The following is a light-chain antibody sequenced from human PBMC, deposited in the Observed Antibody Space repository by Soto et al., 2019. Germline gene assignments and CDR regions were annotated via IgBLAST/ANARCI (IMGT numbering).Light chain of an antibody. CDR1: QGISRY. Sequence: AIRMTQSPSSFSASTGDRVTITCRASQGISRYLAWYQQKPGKAPKLLIYAASTLQGGVPSRFSGSGSGTDVTITISCLHSADFATYYYQQYYSYPHTFGQGTRLEIK. CDR3: QQYYSYPHT. CDR2: AAS. V-gene: IGKV1-8*01. J-gene: IGKJ5*01.